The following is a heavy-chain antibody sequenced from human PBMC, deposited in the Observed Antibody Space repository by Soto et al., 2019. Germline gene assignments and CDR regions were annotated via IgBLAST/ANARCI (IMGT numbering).Heavy chain of an antibody. CDR3: ARDLHDYVSFRFDP. D-gene: IGHD3-16*01. CDR2: ISSSSSHI. CDR1: GFTFSSYS. Sequence: EVQLVESGGGLVKPGGSLRLSCAASGFTFSSYSLNWVRQAPGKGLEWVSSISSSSSHIYYADSVKGRITISRDNAKNSLYLQMNSLRAEDTAVYYCARDLHDYVSFRFDPWGQGPLVTVSS. V-gene: IGHV3-21*01. J-gene: IGHJ5*02.